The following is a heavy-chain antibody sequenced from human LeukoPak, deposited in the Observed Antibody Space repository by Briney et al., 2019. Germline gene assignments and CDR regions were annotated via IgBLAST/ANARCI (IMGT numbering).Heavy chain of an antibody. CDR1: GGSISSGTYY. CDR3: AGPPVPFDI. V-gene: IGHV4-61*09. J-gene: IGHJ3*02. CDR2: IYASGST. D-gene: IGHD6-6*01. Sequence: SQTLSLTCTVSGGSISSGTYYWSWIRQPAGKGLEWIGHIYASGSTNYNPSLKSRVTISVDTSKNQISLKLSSVTAADTAVYYCAGPPVPFDIWGQGTMVTVSS.